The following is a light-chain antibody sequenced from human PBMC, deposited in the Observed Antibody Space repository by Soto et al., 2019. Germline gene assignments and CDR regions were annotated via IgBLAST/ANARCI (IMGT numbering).Light chain of an antibody. CDR1: QSVGSTC. V-gene: IGKV3-20*01. CDR3: QQCGVSPWT. Sequence: FVLTQSPVTLSLSPGEGATLSCRASQSVGSTCLAGYQQKPGQAPRLLIYDTSSRATGIPARFSGSGSGTDFTLTISGLEPEDFAVYYCQQCGVSPWTFGQGTKVEI. J-gene: IGKJ1*01. CDR2: DTS.